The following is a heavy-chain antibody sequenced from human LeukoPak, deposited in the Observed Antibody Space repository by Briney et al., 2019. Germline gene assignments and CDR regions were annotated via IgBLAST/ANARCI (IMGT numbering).Heavy chain of an antibody. D-gene: IGHD3-22*01. J-gene: IGHJ4*02. CDR2: INHSGST. V-gene: IGHV4-34*01. CDR3: ASTHPPREDYYDSSGYNHY. CDR1: GGSFSGYY. Sequence: SETLSLTCAVYGGSFSGYYWSWIRQPPGKGLEWIGEINHSGSTNYNPSLKSRVTISVDTSKNQFSLKLSSVTAADTAVYCCASTHPPREDYYDSSGYNHYWGQGTLVTVSS.